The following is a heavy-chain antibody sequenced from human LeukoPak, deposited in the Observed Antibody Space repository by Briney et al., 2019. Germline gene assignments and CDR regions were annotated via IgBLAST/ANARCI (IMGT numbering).Heavy chain of an antibody. J-gene: IGHJ1*01. CDR2: INPNSGGT. CDR1: VYTFTGYY. CDR3: ATPGFDSSGYYYHEYFQH. Sequence: ASVKVSCKASVYTFTGYYMHWVRQAPGQGLEWMGWINPNSGGTNYAQKFQGRVTMTRDTSISTAYMELSRLRSDDTAVYYCATPGFDSSGYYYHEYFQHWGQGTLVTVSS. D-gene: IGHD3-22*01. V-gene: IGHV1-2*02.